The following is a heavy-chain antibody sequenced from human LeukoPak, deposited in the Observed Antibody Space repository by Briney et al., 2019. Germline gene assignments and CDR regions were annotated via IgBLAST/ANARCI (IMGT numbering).Heavy chain of an antibody. V-gene: IGHV4-39*02. Sequence: PSETLSLTCTVSGGSISSSSYYWGWIRQPPGKGLEWIGSIYYTRSTYYNPSLKSRVTISVDTSKNQFSLKLTSVTAADTAVYYCARDPRLLWFGKNPPSWGMDVWGQGTTVTVSS. CDR3: ARDPRLLWFGKNPPSWGMDV. D-gene: IGHD3-10*01. CDR1: GGSISSSSYY. J-gene: IGHJ6*02. CDR2: IYYTRST.